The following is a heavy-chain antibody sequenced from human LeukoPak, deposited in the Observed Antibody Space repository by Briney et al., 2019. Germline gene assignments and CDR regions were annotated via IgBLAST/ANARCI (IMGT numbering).Heavy chain of an antibody. CDR3: CTSDDAFDI. V-gene: IGHV4-31*03. Sequence: SETLSLTCTVSGGSISSGGYYWSWIRQHPGKGLEWIGYIYYGGSTCYNPSLKSRATISVDTSKNQFSLKLSSVTAADTAVYYCCTSDDAFDIWGQGTMVTVSS. CDR2: IYYGGST. J-gene: IGHJ3*02. CDR1: GGSISSGGYY.